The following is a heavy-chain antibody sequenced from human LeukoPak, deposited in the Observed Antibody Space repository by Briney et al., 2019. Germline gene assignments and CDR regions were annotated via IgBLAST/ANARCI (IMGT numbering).Heavy chain of an antibody. J-gene: IGHJ4*02. CDR1: GYTFVGYY. Sequence: ASVKVSCQASGYTFVGYYMHWVRQAPGQGLEWMGRIIPILGIANYAQKFQGRVTITADKSTSTAYMELSSLRSEDTAVYYCARERYYDSSGYFFDYWGQGTLVTVSS. D-gene: IGHD3-22*01. CDR2: IIPILGIA. CDR3: ARERYYDSSGYFFDY. V-gene: IGHV1-69*04.